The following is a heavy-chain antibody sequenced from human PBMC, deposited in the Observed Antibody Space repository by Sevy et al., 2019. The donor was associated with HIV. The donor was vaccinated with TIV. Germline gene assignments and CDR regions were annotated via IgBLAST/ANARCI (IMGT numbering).Heavy chain of an antibody. J-gene: IGHJ4*03. CDR2: IWYDGSNT. CDR1: GFIFSYYG. Sequence: GGSLRFSCAAFGFIFSYYGTHWVRQAPGKGLEGVAAIWYDGSNTINADSVKGRFTISSDNSKNIPYLQMNSLRDEDTAVYYCARDPHEIMLSGSYYVYWGQGTRVTVSS. D-gene: IGHD3-16*01. V-gene: IGHV3-33*01. CDR3: ARDPHEIMLSGSYYVY.